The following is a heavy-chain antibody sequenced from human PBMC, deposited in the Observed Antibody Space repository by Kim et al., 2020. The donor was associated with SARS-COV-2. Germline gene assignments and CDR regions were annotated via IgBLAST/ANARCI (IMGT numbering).Heavy chain of an antibody. CDR2: ISYDGRNI. CDR3: ARDGRYFCSTSTCSLFDI. Sequence: GGSLRLSCVASGFTFSNYAIHWVRQAPGKGLEWVAVISYDGRNIYYADSVKGRFTISRDNSKNTMYLQMNSLRTEDTAVYYCARDGRYFCSTSTCSLFDIWGDRKIVSASS. J-gene: IGHJ3*02. D-gene: IGHD2-2*01. V-gene: IGHV3-30*04. CDR1: GFTFSNYA.